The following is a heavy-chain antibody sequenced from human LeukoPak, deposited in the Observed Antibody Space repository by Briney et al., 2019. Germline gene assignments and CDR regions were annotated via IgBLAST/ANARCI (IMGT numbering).Heavy chain of an antibody. J-gene: IGHJ3*02. CDR2: ISWNSGSI. V-gene: IGHV3-9*03. D-gene: IGHD5-24*01. CDR3: AKAMGRDGYNSNAFDI. Sequence: GGSLRLSCAASGFTFDDYAMHWVRQAPGKGLEWVSGISWNSGSIGYADSVKGRFTISRDNAKNSLYLQMNSLRAEDMALYYCAKAMGRDGYNSNAFDIWGQGTMVTVSS. CDR1: GFTFDDYA.